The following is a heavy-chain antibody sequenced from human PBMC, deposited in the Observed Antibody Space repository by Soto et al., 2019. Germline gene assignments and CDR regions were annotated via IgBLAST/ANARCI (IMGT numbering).Heavy chain of an antibody. CDR2: IWYDGSNK. CDR1: GFTFSSYG. V-gene: IGHV3-33*01. D-gene: IGHD2-2*01. Sequence: ESGGGVVQPGRSLRLSCAASGFTFSSYGMHWVRQAPGKGLEWVAVIWYDGSNKYYADSVKGRFTISRDNSKNTLYLQMNSLRAEDTAVYYCASAPLGYCSSTSCYEDYYYGMDVWGQGTTVTVSS. J-gene: IGHJ6*02. CDR3: ASAPLGYCSSTSCYEDYYYGMDV.